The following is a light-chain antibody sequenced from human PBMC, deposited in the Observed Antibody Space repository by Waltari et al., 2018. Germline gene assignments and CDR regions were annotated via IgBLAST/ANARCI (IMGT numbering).Light chain of an antibody. CDR1: HSISTW. J-gene: IGKJ3*01. CDR2: EAS. Sequence: DIQMTQSPATLSASVGDRVTITCRASHSISTWLAWYQQKPGKAPKLLIHEASSLENGVPSRFSGSGSGTEFTLTISSLQPDDFATYSCQQFNTYPIPFGRGTKVDIK. CDR3: QQFNTYPIP. V-gene: IGKV1-5*03.